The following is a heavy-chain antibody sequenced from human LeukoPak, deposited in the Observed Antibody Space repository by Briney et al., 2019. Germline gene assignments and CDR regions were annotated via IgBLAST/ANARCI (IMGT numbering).Heavy chain of an antibody. CDR3: AKATSSSSWPFYY. CDR2: TSAGGGRT. CDR1: GFTFSSYA. D-gene: IGHD6-13*01. J-gene: IGHJ4*02. Sequence: PGGSLRLSCAASGFTFSSYAMSWVRQAPGEGLEWVSATSAGGGRTYYADSVKGRFTISRDNSENTLYLQMSSLRAEDTAVYYCAKATSSSSWPFYYWGQVTLVTVSS. V-gene: IGHV3-23*01.